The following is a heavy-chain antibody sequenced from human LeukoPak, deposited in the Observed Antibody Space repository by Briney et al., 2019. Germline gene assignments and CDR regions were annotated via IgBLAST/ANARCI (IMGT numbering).Heavy chain of an antibody. V-gene: IGHV1-69*05. Sequence: GASVKVSCKASGGTFSSYAISWVRQAPGQGLEWMGGIIPIFGTANYAQKFQGRVTMTTDTSTSTAYMELRSLRSDDTAVYYCAREIAVAPADVWGQGTTVTVSS. J-gene: IGHJ6*02. D-gene: IGHD6-19*01. CDR2: IIPIFGTA. CDR3: AREIAVAPADV. CDR1: GGTFSSYA.